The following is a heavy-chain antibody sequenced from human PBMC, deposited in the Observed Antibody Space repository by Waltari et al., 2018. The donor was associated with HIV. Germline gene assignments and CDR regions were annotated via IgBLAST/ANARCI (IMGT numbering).Heavy chain of an antibody. CDR2: IYYSGST. J-gene: IGHJ4*02. Sequence: QLQLQESGPGLVKPSETLSLTCTVSGGSISSSSYYWGWIRQPPGKGLEWIGSIYYSGSTYYNPSLKSRVTISVDTSKNQFSLKLSSVTAADTAVYYCARQVVRGVNRYWGQGTLVTVSS. CDR1: GGSISSSSYY. D-gene: IGHD3-10*01. CDR3: ARQVVRGVNRY. V-gene: IGHV4-39*01.